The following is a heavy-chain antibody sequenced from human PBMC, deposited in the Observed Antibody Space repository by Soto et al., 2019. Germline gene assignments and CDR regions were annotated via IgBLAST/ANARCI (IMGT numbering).Heavy chain of an antibody. CDR2: IIPILGIA. V-gene: IGHV1-69*04. D-gene: IGHD4-17*01. Sequence: ASVKVSCKASGGTFSSYTISWVRQAPGQGLEWMGRIIPILGIANYAQKFQGRVTITADKSTSTAYMELSSLRSEDTAVYYCAREAGLDYGGNSDYWGQGTLVTVSS. J-gene: IGHJ4*02. CDR1: GGTFSSYT. CDR3: AREAGLDYGGNSDY.